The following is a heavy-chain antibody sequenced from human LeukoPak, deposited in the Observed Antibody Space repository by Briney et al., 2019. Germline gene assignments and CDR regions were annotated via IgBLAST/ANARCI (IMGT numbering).Heavy chain of an antibody. D-gene: IGHD7-27*01. V-gene: IGHV3-23*01. Sequence: GGSLRLSCAASGFTFSNYAMSWVRQAPGKGLEWVSAISGGGGSTYSADSVKGRFTISRDNSKNTLYLQMNSLRAEDTAVYYCAKGVNPGVNSWFDPWGQGTLVTVSS. CDR1: GFTFSNYA. J-gene: IGHJ5*02. CDR3: AKGVNPGVNSWFDP. CDR2: ISGGGGST.